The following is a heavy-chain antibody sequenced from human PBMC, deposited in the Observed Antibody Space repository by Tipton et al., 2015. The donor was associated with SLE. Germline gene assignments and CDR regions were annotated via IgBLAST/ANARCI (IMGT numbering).Heavy chain of an antibody. Sequence: TLSLTCTVSGGSITTRSWWSWVRQPPGKGLEWIGEINYSGSANYNPSLKSRVTISVDTSKNHFSLKVNSVTAADTAVYFCARGGLGDRHYDPWGQGTLVTVSS. V-gene: IGHV4-4*01. CDR1: GGSITTRSW. J-gene: IGHJ5*02. D-gene: IGHD3-16*01. CDR2: INYSGSA. CDR3: ARGGLGDRHYDP.